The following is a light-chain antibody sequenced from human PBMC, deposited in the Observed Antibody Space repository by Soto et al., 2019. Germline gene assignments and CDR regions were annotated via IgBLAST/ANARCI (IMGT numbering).Light chain of an antibody. Sequence: QLVLTQSPSDSASLGASVKLTCILSSGHSSYAIAWHQQQPEKGPRYLMKLNSDGSHSKGDGIPDRFSGSSSGAERYLIISSLQSEDEADYYCQTWGTGIHVFGTGTKLTVL. CDR2: LNSDGSH. V-gene: IGLV4-69*01. J-gene: IGLJ1*01. CDR3: QTWGTGIHV. CDR1: SGHSSYA.